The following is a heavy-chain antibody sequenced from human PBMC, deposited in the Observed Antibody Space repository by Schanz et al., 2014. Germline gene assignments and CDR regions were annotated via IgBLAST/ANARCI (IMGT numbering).Heavy chain of an antibody. D-gene: IGHD5-12*01. V-gene: IGHV1-18*01. CDR2: ISTSIGNT. CDR3: ARTGYDPSLTH. CDR1: GYTFTSYG. J-gene: IGHJ4*02. Sequence: QVHLVQSGAEVKKPGASVKVSCKASGYTFTSYGITWVRQAPGQGLEWIGWISTSIGNTNYAQKFQGRVTMTTDTSTSTAYMELRSLRFDDTAVYYCARTGYDPSLTHWGQGTLVTVSS.